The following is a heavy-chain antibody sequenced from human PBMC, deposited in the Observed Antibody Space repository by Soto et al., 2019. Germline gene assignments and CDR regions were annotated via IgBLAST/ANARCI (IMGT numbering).Heavy chain of an antibody. D-gene: IGHD6-13*01. V-gene: IGHV3-30*18. J-gene: IGHJ4*02. CDR3: AKEAYSSSLTPAIDY. Sequence: QVQLVESGGGVVQPGRSLRLSCAASGFTFSSYGMHWVRQAPGKGLEWVAVISYDGSNKYYADSVKGRFTISRDNSKNTLYLQMNRLRAEDTAVYYCAKEAYSSSLTPAIDYWGQGTLVTVSS. CDR1: GFTFSSYG. CDR2: ISYDGSNK.